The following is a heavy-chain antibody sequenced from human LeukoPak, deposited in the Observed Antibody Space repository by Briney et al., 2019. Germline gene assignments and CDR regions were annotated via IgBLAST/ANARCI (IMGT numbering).Heavy chain of an antibody. J-gene: IGHJ4*02. D-gene: IGHD5-18*01. CDR1: GYTFTSYD. V-gene: IGHV1-8*01. CDR2: MNPNSGDT. CDR3: ARNVRDTGTFGY. Sequence: ASVKVSCKASGYTFTSYDINWVRQATGQGLEWMGWMNPNSGDTGYAQRFQGRVTMTRSTSISTAYMELSSLRSEDTAVYYCARNVRDTGTFGYWGQGTLVTVSS.